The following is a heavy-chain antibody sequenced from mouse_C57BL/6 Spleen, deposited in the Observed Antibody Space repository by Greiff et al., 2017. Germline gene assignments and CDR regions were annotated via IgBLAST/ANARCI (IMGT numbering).Heavy chain of an antibody. V-gene: IGHV14-2*01. CDR1: GFNIKDYY. CDR3: ARPNCSNYEGYFDV. Sequence: VQLQQSGAELVKPGASVKLSCTASGFNIKDYYMHWVKQRTEQGLEWIGRIDPEDGETKYAPKFPGKATITADTSANTAHLQLSILTSEDTAVYYCARPNCSNYEGYFDVWGTGTTVTVSS. CDR2: IDPEDGET. J-gene: IGHJ1*03. D-gene: IGHD2-5*01.